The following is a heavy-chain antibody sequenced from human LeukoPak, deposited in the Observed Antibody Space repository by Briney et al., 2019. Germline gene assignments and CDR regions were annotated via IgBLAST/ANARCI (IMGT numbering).Heavy chain of an antibody. J-gene: IGHJ5*02. CDR2: IYYSGST. CDR3: ARHGPPRSAPGWFDP. Sequence: SETLSLTCAVYGGSFSSYYWGWIRQPPGKGLEWIGSIYYSGSTYYNPSLKSRVTISVDTSKNQFSLKLSSVTAADTAVYYCARHGPPRSAPGWFDPWGQGTLVTVSS. V-gene: IGHV4-39*01. CDR1: GGSFSSYY. D-gene: IGHD3-10*01.